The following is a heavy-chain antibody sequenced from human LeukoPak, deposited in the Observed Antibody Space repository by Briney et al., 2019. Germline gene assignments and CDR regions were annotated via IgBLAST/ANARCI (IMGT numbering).Heavy chain of an antibody. CDR3: VRGNGPGSFLMDY. V-gene: IGHV3-30*04. Sequence: GGSLRLSCAASGFSFSDYSVHWVRQAPGKGLEWVAFSSSDGSRAYYEDSVKGRFTVSRDNSKNPLCLQMSSLRPEDTAVYCCVRGNGPGSFLMDYWGQGTRVTVSS. CDR2: SSSDGSRA. J-gene: IGHJ4*02. CDR1: GFSFSDYS. D-gene: IGHD3-10*01.